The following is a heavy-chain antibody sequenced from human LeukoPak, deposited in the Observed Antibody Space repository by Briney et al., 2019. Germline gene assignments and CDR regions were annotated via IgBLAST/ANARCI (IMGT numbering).Heavy chain of an antibody. V-gene: IGHV4-39*01. CDR2: INYSGRT. D-gene: IGHD3-16*01. CDR3: ARRGSGKDWFDP. Sequence: PSETLSLTCIVSGGSISSSEYYWGWIRQPPGKGLEWIASINYSGRTYYNVSLRSRVTISVDTSKNQFSLQLSSVTAADTAVFYCARRGSGKDWFDPWGQGTLVTVSS. CDR1: GGSISSSEYY. J-gene: IGHJ5*02.